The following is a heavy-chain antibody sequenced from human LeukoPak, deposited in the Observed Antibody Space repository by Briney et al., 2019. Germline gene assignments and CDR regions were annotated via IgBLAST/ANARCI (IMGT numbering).Heavy chain of an antibody. CDR2: IYYSGST. V-gene: IGHV4-39*07. J-gene: IGHJ4*02. Sequence: SETLSLTCTVSGGSISSSYHYWGWIRQPPGKGLEWIGSIYYSGSTFYNPSLKSRVAMSVDTSKNEFSLKVSSVTAADTAVYYCARDRYYGSGSYRDFDQWGQGTLVTVSS. CDR1: GGSISSSYHY. D-gene: IGHD3-10*01. CDR3: ARDRYYGSGSYRDFDQ.